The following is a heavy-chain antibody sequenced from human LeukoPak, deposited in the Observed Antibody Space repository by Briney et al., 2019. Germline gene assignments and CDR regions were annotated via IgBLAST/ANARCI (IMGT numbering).Heavy chain of an antibody. J-gene: IGHJ4*02. Sequence: GGSLRLSCAASGFTFSDYYMNWIRQAPGKGLEWVSYISSSSSYTNYADSVKGRFTISRDNAKKSLYLQMNSPRAEDTAVYYCARILAVASFHPFDYWGQRTLVTVSS. CDR2: ISSSSSYT. D-gene: IGHD6-19*01. CDR1: GFTFSDYY. V-gene: IGHV3-11*03. CDR3: ARILAVASFHPFDY.